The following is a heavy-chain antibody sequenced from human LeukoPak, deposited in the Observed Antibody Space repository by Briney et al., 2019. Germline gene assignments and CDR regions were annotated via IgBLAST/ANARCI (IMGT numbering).Heavy chain of an antibody. V-gene: IGHV4-59*01. CDR1: GGSISSYY. CDR3: ARVVVPAAFNWFDP. Sequence: SETLSLTCTVSGGSISSYYWSWLRQPTGKGLEWLGYIYYSGSTNYNPSLKSRVTISVDTSKNQFSLKLSSVTAADTAVYYCARVVVPAAFNWFDPWGQGTLVTVSS. J-gene: IGHJ5*02. D-gene: IGHD2-2*01. CDR2: IYYSGST.